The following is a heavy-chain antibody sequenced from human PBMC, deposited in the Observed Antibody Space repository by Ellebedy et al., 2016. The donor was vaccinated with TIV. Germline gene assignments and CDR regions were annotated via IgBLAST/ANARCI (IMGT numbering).Heavy chain of an antibody. CDR2: INHSGST. J-gene: IGHJ3*02. Sequence: MPSETLSPTCAVYGSSFSAYYWSWIRQPPGTGREWIGAINHSGSTNYNPSLKSRVTISVDTSKNQFSLKLNSVTAADTAVYYCARVNILTGLDAFDIWGQGTMVTVSS. D-gene: IGHD3-9*01. CDR1: GSSFSAYY. V-gene: IGHV4-34*01. CDR3: ARVNILTGLDAFDI.